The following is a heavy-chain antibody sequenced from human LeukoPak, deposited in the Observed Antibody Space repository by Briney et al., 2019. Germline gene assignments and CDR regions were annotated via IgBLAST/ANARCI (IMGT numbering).Heavy chain of an antibody. CDR3: AKNQLVTVYFDY. J-gene: IGHJ4*02. Sequence: GGSLRLSCAASGFTFSSYAMSWVRQAPGKGLEWVSAISGSGGSTYYADSVKGRFTISRDNSKNTLYLQMNSLRAEGTAVYYCAKNQLVTVYFDYWGQGTLVTVSS. CDR1: GFTFSSYA. V-gene: IGHV3-23*01. CDR2: ISGSGGST. D-gene: IGHD6-13*01.